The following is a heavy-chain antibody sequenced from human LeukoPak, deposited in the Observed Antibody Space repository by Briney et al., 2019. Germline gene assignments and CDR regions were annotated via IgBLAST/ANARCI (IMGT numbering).Heavy chain of an antibody. D-gene: IGHD1-26*01. V-gene: IGHV1-2*02. Sequence: ASVKVSCKASGYTFTGYYMHWVRQAPGQGLEWMGWINPNSGGTNYAQKFQGRVTMTRDTSISTAYMELSRLRSDDTAVYYCARDWHSGSYSAFDYWGQGTLVTVSS. J-gene: IGHJ4*02. CDR1: GYTFTGYY. CDR3: ARDWHSGSYSAFDY. CDR2: INPNSGGT.